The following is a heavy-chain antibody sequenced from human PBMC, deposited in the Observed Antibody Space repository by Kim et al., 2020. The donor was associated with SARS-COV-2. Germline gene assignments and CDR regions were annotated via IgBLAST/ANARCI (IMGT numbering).Heavy chain of an antibody. J-gene: IGHJ4*02. CDR2: ISYDGSNK. Sequence: GGSLRLSCAASGFTFSSYGMHWVRQAPGKGLEWVAVISYDGSNKYYTDSVKGRFTISRDNSKNTLYLQMNSLRAEDTAVYYCAKERTNSSSDYWGQGTLVTVSS. V-gene: IGHV3-30*18. D-gene: IGHD6-6*01. CDR3: AKERTNSSSDY. CDR1: GFTFSSYG.